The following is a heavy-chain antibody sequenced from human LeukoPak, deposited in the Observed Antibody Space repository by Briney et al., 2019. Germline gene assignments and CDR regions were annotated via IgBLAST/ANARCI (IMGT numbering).Heavy chain of an antibody. CDR2: ISGSGGST. Sequence: GGSLRLSCAASGFTFSSYAMSWVRQAPGKGLEWVSAISGSGGSTYYADSVKGRFTISRDNSKNTLYLQMNSLRAEDTAVYYCAKAYIVVVVAAPPFDYWGQGTLVTVSS. J-gene: IGHJ4*02. D-gene: IGHD2-15*01. CDR1: GFTFSSYA. V-gene: IGHV3-23*01. CDR3: AKAYIVVVVAAPPFDY.